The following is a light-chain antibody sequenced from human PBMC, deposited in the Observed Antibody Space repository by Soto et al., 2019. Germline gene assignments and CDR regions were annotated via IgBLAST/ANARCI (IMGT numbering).Light chain of an antibody. CDR2: SAS. CDR3: QKYNNWPRR. Sequence: EIVMTQSPATLSVSPGERATPSCIASQSVRSYLAWYHQKPGQPPRLLIYSASTMATGIPARFSGSVSGTEFTLTISSLQSEDFALYYCQKYNNWPRRLGQGTKVDIK. V-gene: IGKV3-15*01. J-gene: IGKJ1*01. CDR1: QSVRSY.